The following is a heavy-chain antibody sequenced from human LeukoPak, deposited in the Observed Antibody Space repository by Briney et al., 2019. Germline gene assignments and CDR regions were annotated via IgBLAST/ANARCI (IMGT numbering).Heavy chain of an antibody. J-gene: IGHJ5*02. CDR2: ISSSGSTI. V-gene: IGHV3-11*04. CDR1: GFTFSDYC. CDR3: ARGWYYYDSSGYYYGSNSFDP. D-gene: IGHD3-22*01. Sequence: PGGSLRLSCAASGFTFSDYCMSWIRQAPGKGLEWVSYISSSGSTIYYADSVKGRFTISRDNAKNSLYLQMNSLRAEDTAVYYCARGWYYYDSSGYYYGSNSFDPWGQGTLVTVSS.